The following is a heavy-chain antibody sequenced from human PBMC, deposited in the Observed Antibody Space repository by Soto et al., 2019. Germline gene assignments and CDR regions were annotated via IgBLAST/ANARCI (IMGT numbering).Heavy chain of an antibody. CDR1: GGSISTGGYY. J-gene: IGHJ4*02. Sequence: SETLSLTCTVSGGSISTGGYYWSWIRQHPGKCLEWIGYIYYSGSSSYNLSLKGRLTISVDTSKNQFSLKLSSVTAADTAVYYCASTRDYFDYWGQGILVTVYS. CDR3: ASTRDYFDY. D-gene: IGHD1-1*01. CDR2: IYYSGSS. V-gene: IGHV4-31*03.